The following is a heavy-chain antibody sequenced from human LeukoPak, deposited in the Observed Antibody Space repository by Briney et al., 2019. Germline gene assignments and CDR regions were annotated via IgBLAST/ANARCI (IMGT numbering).Heavy chain of an antibody. Sequence: ASVKVSCKASGYTFTSYDINWVRQAPGQGLEWMGWINPNSGGTNYAQKFQGRVTMTRDTSISTAYMELSRLRSDDTAVYYCARVIAAAAHFDYWGQGTLVTVSS. V-gene: IGHV1-2*02. J-gene: IGHJ4*02. D-gene: IGHD6-13*01. CDR2: INPNSGGT. CDR3: ARVIAAAAHFDY. CDR1: GYTFTSYD.